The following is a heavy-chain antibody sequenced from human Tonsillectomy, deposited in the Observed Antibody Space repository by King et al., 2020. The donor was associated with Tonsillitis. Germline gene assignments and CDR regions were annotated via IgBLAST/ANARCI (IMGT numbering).Heavy chain of an antibody. D-gene: IGHD4-17*01. Sequence: VQLVESGGGVVQPGRSLRLSCAASGFTFSSYAIHWVRQAPGKGLDWVALISYDATNKYYADSVKGRFTISRENSKNTLYLQMNSLRTEDTAVYYCAASLNADYGDYASHYWGQGTLVTVSS. CDR3: AASLNADYGDYASHY. V-gene: IGHV3-30*01. J-gene: IGHJ4*02. CDR1: GFTFSSYA. CDR2: ISYDATNK.